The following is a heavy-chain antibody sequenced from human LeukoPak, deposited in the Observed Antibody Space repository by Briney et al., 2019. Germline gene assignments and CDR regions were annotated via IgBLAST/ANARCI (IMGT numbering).Heavy chain of an antibody. V-gene: IGHV4-39*01. CDR1: GGPISNSNYY. J-gene: IGHJ4*02. CDR2: IYYNGAT. CDR3: AKELRIPALADTGDY. Sequence: SETLSLTCTVSGGPISNSNYYWGWVRQPPGKGLEWIETIYYNGATQYNPSLKSRVAISVDTSKNQFSLRLTSVTATDAAMYYCAKELRIPALADTGDYWGQGTPVTVSS. D-gene: IGHD6-19*01.